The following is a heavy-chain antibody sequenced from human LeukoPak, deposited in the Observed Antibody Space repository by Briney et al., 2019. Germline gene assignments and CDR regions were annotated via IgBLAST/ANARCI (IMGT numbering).Heavy chain of an antibody. J-gene: IGHJ6*02. CDR3: ARVDYDILTGEDYYGMDV. Sequence: PSETLSLTCTVSGGSISSYYWSWIRQPPGKGLEWIGYIYYSGSTNYNPSLKSRVTISVDTSKDQFSLKLSSVTAADTAVYYYARVDYDILTGEDYYGMDVWGQGTTVTVSS. CDR2: IYYSGST. CDR1: GGSISSYY. D-gene: IGHD3-9*01. V-gene: IGHV4-59*01.